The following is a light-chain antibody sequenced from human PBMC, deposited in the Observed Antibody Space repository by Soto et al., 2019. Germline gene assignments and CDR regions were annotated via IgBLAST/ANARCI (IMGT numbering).Light chain of an antibody. J-gene: IGKJ5*01. Sequence: IHQTKSASTLSSSFGDRVTISCRASQSIGTWLAWYQQKPWKAPNLLIYKASSLQSGVPSRFSGSGSGTEFTLTINSLQPDDFATYYCQQYNSYLITFGQGTRLEIK. V-gene: IGKV1-5*03. CDR3: QQYNSYLIT. CDR1: QSIGTW. CDR2: KAS.